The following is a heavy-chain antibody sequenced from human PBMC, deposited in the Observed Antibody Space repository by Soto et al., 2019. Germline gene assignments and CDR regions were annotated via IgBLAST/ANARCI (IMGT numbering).Heavy chain of an antibody. Sequence: QVQLVESGGGVVQPGRSLRLSCAAGGFTVSSHGMHRVRQAPGKGLEWVAVISYDATTKNYAESVRGRFTISRDNSKNTLYLNMNSLGPEDTAVYYCAKGGSWSGYNWGQGTLVTVTS. D-gene: IGHD3-3*01. CDR1: GFTVSSHG. CDR2: ISYDATTK. J-gene: IGHJ4*02. V-gene: IGHV3-30*18. CDR3: AKGGSWSGYN.